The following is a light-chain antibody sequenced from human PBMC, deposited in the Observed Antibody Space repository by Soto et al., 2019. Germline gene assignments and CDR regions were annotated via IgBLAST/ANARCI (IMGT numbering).Light chain of an antibody. V-gene: IGKV1-39*01. CDR1: QRISNY. CDR2: AAS. Sequence: DFQMTQSPSSLSASIGDRVTITCRASQRISNYLNWYQVKQGKAPRLLIYAASYLQSGVPSRFRGSGSGTDFTLTITSRQPEDFATYYCQPSYNTFSWTCGQGTKVDIK. CDR3: QPSYNTFSWT. J-gene: IGKJ1*01.